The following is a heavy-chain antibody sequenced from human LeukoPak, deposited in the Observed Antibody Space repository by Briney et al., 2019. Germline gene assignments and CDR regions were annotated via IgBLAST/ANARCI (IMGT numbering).Heavy chain of an antibody. D-gene: IGHD3-3*01. CDR1: GFTFSSYA. V-gene: IGHV3-64*01. J-gene: IGHJ6*03. CDR3: ARVYDFWSGYPNSGYMDV. CDR2: ISSNGGST. Sequence: GGSLRLSCAASGFTFSSYAMHWVRQAPGKGLEYVSAISSNGGSTYYANSVKGRFTISRDNSKNTLYLQMGSLRAEDMAVYYCARVYDFWSGYPNSGYMDVWGTGTTVTVSS.